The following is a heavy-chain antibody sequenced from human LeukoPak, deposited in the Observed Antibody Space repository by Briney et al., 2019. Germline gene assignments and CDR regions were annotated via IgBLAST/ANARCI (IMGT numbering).Heavy chain of an antibody. CDR2: IYHSGST. V-gene: IGHV4-4*02. Sequence: SGTLSLTCAVSGGSISSSNWWSWVRQPPGKGLEWIGEIYHSGSTNYNPSLKSRVTISVDTSKDQFSLKLSSVTAADTAVYLCSRAVAGSVGWFDPWGQGTLVTVSS. CDR3: SRAVAGSVGWFDP. CDR1: GGSISSSNW. D-gene: IGHD6-19*01. J-gene: IGHJ5*02.